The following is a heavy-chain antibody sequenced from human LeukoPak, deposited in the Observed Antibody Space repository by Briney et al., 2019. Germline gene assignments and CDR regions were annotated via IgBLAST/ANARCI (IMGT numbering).Heavy chain of an antibody. CDR1: GGTFSRYA. J-gene: IGHJ2*01. Sequence: GASVKVSCKASGGTFSRYAISWVRQAPGQGLEWMGGIIPIFGTANYAQKFQGRVTITADKSTSTAYMELSSLRSEDTAVYYCARDGNDILTGHFYFDLWGRGTLVTVSS. CDR2: IIPIFGTA. CDR3: ARDGNDILTGHFYFDL. V-gene: IGHV1-69*06. D-gene: IGHD3-9*01.